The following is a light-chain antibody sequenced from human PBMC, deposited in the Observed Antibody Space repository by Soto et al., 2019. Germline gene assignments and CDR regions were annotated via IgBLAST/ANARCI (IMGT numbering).Light chain of an antibody. CDR1: SSDVGEENY. CDR3: SSFAGSPVV. CDR2: EVS. Sequence: QSVLTQPPSASGSPGQSVTITCSGTSSDVGEENYVSWYQQHPGKVPKLILYEVSKRPSGVPDRFSGSRSGNTASLTVSGLQAEDEAYYYCSSFAGSPVVFGGGTKVTVL. V-gene: IGLV2-8*01. J-gene: IGLJ2*01.